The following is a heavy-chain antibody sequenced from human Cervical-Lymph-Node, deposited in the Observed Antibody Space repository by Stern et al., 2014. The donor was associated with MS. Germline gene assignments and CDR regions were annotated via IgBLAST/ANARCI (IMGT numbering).Heavy chain of an antibody. V-gene: IGHV3-7*01. CDR1: GFTFSNHW. D-gene: IGHD6-25*01. J-gene: IGHJ4*02. CDR2: IKQDGSED. CDR3: SRGVQGGF. Sequence: EVQLAESGGGLVQPGGSLRLSCAASGFTFSNHWMNWVRQAPGKGLEWVANIKQDGSEDYYVDSVKGRFTISRDNAKNSLYLQMNSLRAEDTAVYYCSRGVQGGFWGQGTLVTVSS.